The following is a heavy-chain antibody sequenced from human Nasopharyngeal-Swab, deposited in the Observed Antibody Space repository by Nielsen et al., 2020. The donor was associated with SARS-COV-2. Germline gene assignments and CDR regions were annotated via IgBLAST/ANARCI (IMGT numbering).Heavy chain of an antibody. Sequence: GESLKISCAASGFTFSNAWMNWVRQAPGKGLEWVGRIKSKTDGGTTDYAAPVKGRFTISRDDSKNTLYLQMNSLRAEDTAVYYCARGSSSLDYWGQGTLVTVSS. CDR2: IKSKTDGGTT. CDR3: ARGSSSLDY. D-gene: IGHD6-13*01. V-gene: IGHV3-15*07. J-gene: IGHJ4*02. CDR1: GFTFSNAW.